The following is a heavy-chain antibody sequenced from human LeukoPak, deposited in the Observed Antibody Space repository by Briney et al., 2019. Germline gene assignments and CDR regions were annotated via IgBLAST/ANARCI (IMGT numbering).Heavy chain of an antibody. CDR2: IDSDGSST. CDR3: ARHTYYYDSSGYSGDAFDI. CDR1: GFTFSSYW. J-gene: IGHJ3*02. D-gene: IGHD3-22*01. V-gene: IGHV3-74*01. Sequence: GGSLRPSCAASGFTFSSYWMHWVRQAPGKGLVWVSRIDSDGSSTSYADSVKGRFTISRDNAKNTLYLQMNSLRAEDTAVYYCARHTYYYDSSGYSGDAFDIWGQGTMVTVSS.